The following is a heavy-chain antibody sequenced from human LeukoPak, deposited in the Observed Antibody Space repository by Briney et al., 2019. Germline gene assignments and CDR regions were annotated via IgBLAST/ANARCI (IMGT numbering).Heavy chain of an antibody. V-gene: IGHV4-59*08. Sequence: SETLSLTCTVSGGSISGYLWSWIRQPSGKGLEWVGYISYSGSTNYNPSLNSRVTMSIDTSRNQFSLKLSSVTAADTAVYYCARRNYGDYNHYFESWGQGTLVTVSS. CDR3: ARRNYGDYNHYFES. CDR2: ISYSGST. D-gene: IGHD4-17*01. CDR1: GGSISGYL. J-gene: IGHJ4*02.